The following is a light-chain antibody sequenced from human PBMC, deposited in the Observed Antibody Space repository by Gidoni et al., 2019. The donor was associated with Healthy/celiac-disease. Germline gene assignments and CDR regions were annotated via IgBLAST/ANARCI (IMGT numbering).Light chain of an antibody. CDR2: CNS. CDR1: SSNIGAGYD. J-gene: IGLJ1*01. Sequence: QSVLTQPPSVSGAPGQRVTISCTGSSSNIGAGYDVHWYQQLPGTAPKLLIYCNSNRPSVVPDRFSGSKSGTSASLAITGLQAEDEADYYCQSYDSSLSGPYVFGTGTKVTVL. CDR3: QSYDSSLSGPYV. V-gene: IGLV1-40*01.